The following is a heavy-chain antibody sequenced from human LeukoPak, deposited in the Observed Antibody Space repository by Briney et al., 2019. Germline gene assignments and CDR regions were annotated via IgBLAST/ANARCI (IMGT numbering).Heavy chain of an antibody. CDR1: GFTFLSYG. V-gene: IGHV3-30*02. Sequence: GGSLRLSCAASGFTFLSYGMHWVRQAPGKGLEWVAFIHYDGSNKYYADSVKGRFTISRDNSKNTLYLQMNSLRAEDTAVYYCARAPSGSEDAFDIWGQGTMVTVSS. J-gene: IGHJ3*02. CDR3: ARAPSGSEDAFDI. CDR2: IHYDGSNK. D-gene: IGHD1-26*01.